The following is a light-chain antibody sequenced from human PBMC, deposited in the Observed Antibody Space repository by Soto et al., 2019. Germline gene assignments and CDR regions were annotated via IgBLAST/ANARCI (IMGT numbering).Light chain of an antibody. CDR1: QSLLHSNGYKY. CDR3: MQALQTPRT. J-gene: IGKJ3*01. V-gene: IGKV2-28*01. CDR2: LGS. Sequence: DIVMIQSPLSLPVTPGEPASISCRSSQSLLHSNGYKYLDWYLQKPGQSPQLLIYLGSNRASGVPDRFSGSGSGTDFTLKISRVEAEDVGVYYCMQALQTPRTFGPGTKVDIK.